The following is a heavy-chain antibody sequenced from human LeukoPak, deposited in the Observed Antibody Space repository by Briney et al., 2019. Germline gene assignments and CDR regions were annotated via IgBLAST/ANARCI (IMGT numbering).Heavy chain of an antibody. Sequence: GGSLRLSCAVSGLTFSDYYMSWTRQAPGKGPELVSYISPSGSSIFYVDSVKGRFTISRDNAKNSLYLQMNSLRAEDTAVYYCARIVGGHTYGYEDSWGQGTLVTVSS. J-gene: IGHJ4*02. CDR2: ISPSGSSI. CDR1: GLTFSDYY. CDR3: ARIVGGHTYGYEDS. D-gene: IGHD5-18*01. V-gene: IGHV3-11*01.